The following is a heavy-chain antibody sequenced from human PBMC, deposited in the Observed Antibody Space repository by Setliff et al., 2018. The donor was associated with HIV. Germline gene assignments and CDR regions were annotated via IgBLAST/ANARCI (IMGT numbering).Heavy chain of an antibody. Sequence: SETLSLTCGVSGYSIGSGYYWGWIRRPPGRGLEWIGSIYYSGNTYYNPSLKRRVTMSVDTSNNQFSLSLTSVTATDTATYYCAGHPAGTPARIDYWGRGTLVTVSS. CDR2: IYYSGNT. J-gene: IGHJ4*02. V-gene: IGHV4-38-2*01. CDR3: AGHPAGTPARIDY. D-gene: IGHD2-2*01. CDR1: GYSIGSGYY.